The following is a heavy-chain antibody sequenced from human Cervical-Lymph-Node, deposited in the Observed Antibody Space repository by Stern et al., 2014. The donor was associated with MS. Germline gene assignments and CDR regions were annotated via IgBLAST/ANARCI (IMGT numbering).Heavy chain of an antibody. V-gene: IGHV3-53*01. CDR2: IYTDGST. Sequence: EVQLLESGGGLIQPGGSLRLSCAASGFTVSSNYMSWVRQSPGTGLQWVSLIYTDGSTYYADSVKGRFTISRDHSKNTLYLQMNSLGAEDTALYYCARAIFGVVTRTMAPDAFDIWGQGTMVTVSS. J-gene: IGHJ3*02. CDR3: ARAIFGVVTRTMAPDAFDI. D-gene: IGHD3-3*01. CDR1: GFTVSSNY.